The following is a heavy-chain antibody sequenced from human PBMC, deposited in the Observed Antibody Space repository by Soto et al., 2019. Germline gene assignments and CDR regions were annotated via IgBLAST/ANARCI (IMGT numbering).Heavy chain of an antibody. CDR1: GFTFSSYA. J-gene: IGHJ4*02. Sequence: EVQLLESGGGLVQPGGSLRLSCAASGFTFSSYAMSWVRQAPVKGLEWVSIIGVGGGDRYYPESVKGRFTISRDNSRDTLYLEMNSLRDEDTAVYYCARVRFGELVWGQGTLVTVSS. CDR2: IGVGGGDR. V-gene: IGHV3-23*01. D-gene: IGHD3-10*01. CDR3: ARVRFGELV.